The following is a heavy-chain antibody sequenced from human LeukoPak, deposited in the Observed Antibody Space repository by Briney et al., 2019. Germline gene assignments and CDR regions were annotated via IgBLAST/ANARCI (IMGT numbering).Heavy chain of an antibody. CDR2: IYGDGSFT. V-gene: IGHV3-74*01. CDR1: GFTFSNFW. J-gene: IGHJ4*02. CDR3: ARVSSSYLHFDY. Sequence: GGSLRLSCAASGFTFSNFWMHWVRQAPGKGLVWVALIYGDGSFTRYADSVKGRFTISRDNSKNTLYLQMNSLRAEDTAVYYCARVSSSYLHFDYWGQGTLVTVSS. D-gene: IGHD6-6*01.